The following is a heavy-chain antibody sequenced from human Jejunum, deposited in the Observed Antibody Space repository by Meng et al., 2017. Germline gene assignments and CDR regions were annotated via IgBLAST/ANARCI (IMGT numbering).Heavy chain of an antibody. Sequence: VRVQASGPGLVKPSGTLSLTCAVSGASISDNNWWSWVRQAPGKGLEWIGEIHHTGNINYNPSLKSRVTMSLDKPKNQFSLEVTSVTAADTAVYYCARDLLGPAIAATGWFDPWGQGTLVTVSS. CDR1: GASISDNNW. J-gene: IGHJ5*02. CDR3: ARDLLGPAIAATGWFDP. D-gene: IGHD6-13*01. CDR2: IHHTGNI. V-gene: IGHV4-4*02.